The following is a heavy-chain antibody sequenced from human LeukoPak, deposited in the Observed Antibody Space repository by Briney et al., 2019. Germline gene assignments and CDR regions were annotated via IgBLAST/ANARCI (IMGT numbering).Heavy chain of an antibody. CDR2: ISGSGGHT. D-gene: IGHD5-24*01. V-gene: IGHV3-23*01. Sequence: PGGSLRLSCAASGITFSSHAMSWVRQAPGKGLEWVSLISGSGGHTYYGDSVKGRFTISRDNSTNRLYLQMNSLRPDDTAVYYCAKGGAATMRDGYNYYYYYMEVWGRGTTVTVSS. J-gene: IGHJ6*03. CDR3: AKGGAATMRDGYNYYYYYMEV. CDR1: GITFSSHA.